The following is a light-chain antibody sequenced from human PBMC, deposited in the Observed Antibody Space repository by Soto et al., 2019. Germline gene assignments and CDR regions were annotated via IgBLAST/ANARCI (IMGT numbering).Light chain of an antibody. CDR2: GAS. CDR1: QSVSKNY. Sequence: EIVLTQSPGTLSLSPGGRGTLSCRASQSVSKNYLAWYQQKPGQAPRLLIYGASSRATGIPYRFSGSGSGTDFTLTISRLEPEDFAVYSCQQYASSPLTFGGGTKVEIK. V-gene: IGKV3-20*01. J-gene: IGKJ4*01. CDR3: QQYASSPLT.